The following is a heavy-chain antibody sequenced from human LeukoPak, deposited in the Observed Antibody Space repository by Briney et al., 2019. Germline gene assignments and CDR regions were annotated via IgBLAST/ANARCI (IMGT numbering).Heavy chain of an antibody. D-gene: IGHD2-15*01. CDR2: VRNKANGYRT. V-gene: IGHV3-72*01. CDR3: ARSGYCGAGTCYSDYFDY. Sequence: GGSLRLSCAASGFTLSDHYMDWVRQATGKGLEWVGHVRNKANGYRTEYSASVKGRFTVSGDASKSSLYLQMNSLKIEDTAVYYCARSGYCGAGTCYSDYFDYWGQGTLVTVSS. J-gene: IGHJ4*02. CDR1: GFTLSDHY.